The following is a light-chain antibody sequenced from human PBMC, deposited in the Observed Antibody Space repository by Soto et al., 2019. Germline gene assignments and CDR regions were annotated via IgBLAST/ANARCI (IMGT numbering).Light chain of an antibody. CDR2: GAS. V-gene: IGKV3-15*01. J-gene: IGKJ1*01. Sequence: EILITQSPATLSVSPGERATLSCRASQSVSSNLAWYQQKHGQAPRLLIYGASTRATGIPARFSGRGSGTEFTLTISSLQSEDFSVYYCQQYNNWQGTFGQGTKVDIK. CDR1: QSVSSN. CDR3: QQYNNWQGT.